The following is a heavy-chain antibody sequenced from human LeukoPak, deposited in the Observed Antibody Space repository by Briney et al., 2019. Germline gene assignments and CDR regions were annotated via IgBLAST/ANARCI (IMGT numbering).Heavy chain of an antibody. V-gene: IGHV3-23*01. J-gene: IGHJ4*02. Sequence: GGSLRLSCAASGFTFSSYAMSWVRQAPGKGLEWVSAISGSGSSTYYADSVKGRFTISRDNSKNTLYLQMNSLRAEDTAVYYCAKDVGAYYYDSSPAFDYWGQGTLVTVSS. CDR1: GFTFSSYA. CDR3: AKDVGAYYYDSSPAFDY. CDR2: ISGSGSST. D-gene: IGHD3-22*01.